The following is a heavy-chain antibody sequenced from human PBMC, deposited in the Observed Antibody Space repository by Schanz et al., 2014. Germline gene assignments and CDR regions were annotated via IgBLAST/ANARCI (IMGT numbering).Heavy chain of an antibody. Sequence: EVQLVESGGGLVQPGGSLRLSCAASGFTFSNYWMHWVRQAPGKGLEWVSAISGGGGTTYYTDSVKGRFTISRDNSKSTLYLQRNSLRAEDTAVYYCAKDGPGGSGSYSADGGMDVWGQGTTXTVSS. D-gene: IGHD3-10*01. CDR2: ISGGGGTT. J-gene: IGHJ6*02. V-gene: IGHV3-23*04. CDR1: GFTFSNYW. CDR3: AKDGPGGSGSYSADGGMDV.